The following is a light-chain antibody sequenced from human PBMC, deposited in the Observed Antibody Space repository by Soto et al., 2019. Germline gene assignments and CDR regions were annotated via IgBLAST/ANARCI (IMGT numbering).Light chain of an antibody. V-gene: IGKV1D-12*01. J-gene: IGKJ5*01. CDR2: TAS. CDR3: QQSNSFPIT. Sequence: DIQMTQSASSVSAPVGDRVTITCRASQDISGWLALYQQKPREAPKLLIYTASSLQSGVPSRFSGSGSGTDFTLTISNLQPEDFATYYCQQSNSFPITFGQGTRLDIK. CDR1: QDISGW.